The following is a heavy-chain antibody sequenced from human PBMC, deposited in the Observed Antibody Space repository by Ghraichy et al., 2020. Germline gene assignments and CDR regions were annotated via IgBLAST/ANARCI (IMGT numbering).Heavy chain of an antibody. V-gene: IGHV3-30*18. D-gene: IGHD6-19*01. CDR1: GFTFSSYG. J-gene: IGHJ4*02. CDR3: AKDGHYSSGWYYFDN. CDR2: ISYDGSNK. Sequence: GVSLRLSCAASGFTFSSYGMHWVRQAPGKGLEWVAVISYDGSNKYYADSVKGRFTFSRDNSKNTLYLQMNSLRAEDTAVYYCAKDGHYSSGWYYFDNWGQGTLVTVSS.